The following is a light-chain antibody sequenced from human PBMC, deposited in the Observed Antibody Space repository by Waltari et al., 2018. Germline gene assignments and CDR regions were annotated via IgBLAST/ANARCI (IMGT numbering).Light chain of an antibody. Sequence: DIVLTQSPGTLSLSPGERATLSCRASQSVRSSYLAWYQQKPGQAPRLLIYGASSRATGIPDRFSGSGSGTDFTLTISRLEPEDFAVYYCQQYGTLITFGQGTRLEIK. CDR1: QSVRSSY. V-gene: IGKV3-20*01. CDR2: GAS. J-gene: IGKJ5*01. CDR3: QQYGTLIT.